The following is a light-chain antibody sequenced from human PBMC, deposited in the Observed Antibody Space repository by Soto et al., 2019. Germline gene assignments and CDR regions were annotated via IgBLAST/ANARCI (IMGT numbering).Light chain of an antibody. J-gene: IGLJ1*01. CDR3: QSYDSRLSDYV. CDR1: SSNIGAGYD. CDR2: ANT. Sequence: QSLLAQPTSLSLRPGQRVTISCTGSSSNIGAGYDVHWYQQLPGPAPRLLINANTNRPSGVPDRFSGSKSGTSASLAISGLQAEDEGDYFCQSYDSRLSDYVFGTGTKVTVL. V-gene: IGLV1-40*01.